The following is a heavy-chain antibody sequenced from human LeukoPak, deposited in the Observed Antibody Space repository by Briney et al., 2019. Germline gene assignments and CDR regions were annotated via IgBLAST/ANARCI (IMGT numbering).Heavy chain of an antibody. J-gene: IGHJ5*02. CDR2: IYYSGST. CDR3: ATLAGSYYRDWFDP. D-gene: IGHD3-10*01. V-gene: IGHV4-31*03. CDR1: GGSISSGGYY. Sequence: NPSQTLSLTCTVSGGSISSGGYYWSWIRQHPGKGLEWIGYIYYSGSTYYNPSLKSRVTISVDTSKNQFSLKLSSVTAADTAVYYCATLAGSYYRDWFDPWGQGTLVTVSS.